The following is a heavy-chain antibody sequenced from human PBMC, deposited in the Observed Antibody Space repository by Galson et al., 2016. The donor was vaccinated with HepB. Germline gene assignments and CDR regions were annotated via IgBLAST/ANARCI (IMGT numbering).Heavy chain of an antibody. J-gene: IGHJ6*02. D-gene: IGHD5/OR15-5a*01. CDR3: AKALTVPGILNVYALDV. V-gene: IGHV3-66*01. CDR1: GFIVSGNY. CDR2: IYPAGDT. Sequence: SLRLSCAASGFIVSGNYMSWVRQGSGKRLERVAIIYPAGDTYYAESVKERFTISRDSDSNMLFLHMTRLRPGDTGVYYCAKALTVPGILNVYALDVWGQGTTATVSS.